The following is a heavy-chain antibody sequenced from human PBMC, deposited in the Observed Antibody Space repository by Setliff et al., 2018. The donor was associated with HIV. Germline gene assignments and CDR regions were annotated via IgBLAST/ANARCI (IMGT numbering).Heavy chain of an antibody. CDR1: GGSFIDYY. Sequence: SETLSLTCAVYGGSFIDYYWTWIRQAPGKGLEWIGEINYRGNINSSPSLKSRVAMSIDPSKNQFSLRLNSVTAADTADYFCARRRGGRLTTVTTWYYYMDVWGKGSTVTVSS. V-gene: IGHV4-34*01. CDR2: INYRGNI. J-gene: IGHJ6*03. CDR3: ARRRGGRLTTVTTWYYYMDV. D-gene: IGHD4-4*01.